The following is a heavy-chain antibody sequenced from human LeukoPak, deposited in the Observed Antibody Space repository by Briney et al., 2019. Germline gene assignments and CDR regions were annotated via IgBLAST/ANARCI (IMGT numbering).Heavy chain of an antibody. D-gene: IGHD5-18*01. Sequence: TGRSLRLSCAASGFTFSSYAMSWVRQAPGKGLEWVSAISGSGGSTYYADSVKGRFTISRDNSKNTLYLQMNSLRAEDTAVYYCAKDRIQLWLRTYYYYGMDVWGQGTTVTVSS. CDR1: GFTFSSYA. CDR2: ISGSGGST. J-gene: IGHJ6*02. CDR3: AKDRIQLWLRTYYYYGMDV. V-gene: IGHV3-23*01.